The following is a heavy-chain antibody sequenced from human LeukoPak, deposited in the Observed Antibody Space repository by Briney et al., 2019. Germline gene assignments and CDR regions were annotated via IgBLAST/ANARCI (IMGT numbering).Heavy chain of an antibody. CDR3: ARRTYLSGFDP. Sequence: GESLKISCKGSGYTFTNYWIGWVRQMPGKGLEWMGIIYPGDSDTTYSPSFQGQVTISADKSIGTAYLQWSSLKASDTAMYYCARRTYLSGFDPWGQGTLVTVSS. CDR1: GYTFTNYW. D-gene: IGHD2-2*01. J-gene: IGHJ5*02. CDR2: IYPGDSDT. V-gene: IGHV5-51*01.